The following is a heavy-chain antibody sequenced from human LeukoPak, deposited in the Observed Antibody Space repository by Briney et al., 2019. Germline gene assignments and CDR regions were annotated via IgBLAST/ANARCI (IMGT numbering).Heavy chain of an antibody. Sequence: LGGSLRLSCAASGFTFSSYDMHWVRQATGKGLEWVSAIGTAGDTYYPGSVKGRFTISRENAKNSLYLQMNSLRAGDTAVYYCARGRMDSGWTRPTTGYWYFDLWGRGTLVTVSS. CDR1: GFTFSSYD. CDR3: ARGRMDSGWTRPTTGYWYFDL. J-gene: IGHJ2*01. CDR2: IGTAGDT. V-gene: IGHV3-13*01. D-gene: IGHD6-19*01.